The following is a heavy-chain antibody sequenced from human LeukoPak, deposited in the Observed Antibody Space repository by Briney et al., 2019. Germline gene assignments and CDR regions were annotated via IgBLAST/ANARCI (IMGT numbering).Heavy chain of an antibody. CDR1: GGSISSYY. CDR3: ARGDSSSWSNYFDP. D-gene: IGHD6-13*01. J-gene: IGHJ5*02. Sequence: SETLSLTCTVSGGSISSYYWSWIRQPPGKGLEWIGYIYYSGSTNYNPSLKSRVAISVNTSKNQFSLKLSPVTAADTAVYYCARGDSSSWSNYFDPWGQGTLVTVSS. CDR2: IYYSGST. V-gene: IGHV4-59*08.